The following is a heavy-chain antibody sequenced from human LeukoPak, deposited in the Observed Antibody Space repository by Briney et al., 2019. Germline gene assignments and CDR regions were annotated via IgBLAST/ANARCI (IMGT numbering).Heavy chain of an antibody. Sequence: GGSLRLSCAASGFTFDDYAMHWVRQAPGKGLEWVSGISWNSGSIGYADSVKGRFAISRDNAKNSLYLQMNSLRAEDTAVYYCARSIAAARNYWGQGTLVTVSS. CDR3: ARSIAAARNY. D-gene: IGHD6-13*01. V-gene: IGHV3-9*01. CDR1: GFTFDDYA. J-gene: IGHJ4*02. CDR2: ISWNSGSI.